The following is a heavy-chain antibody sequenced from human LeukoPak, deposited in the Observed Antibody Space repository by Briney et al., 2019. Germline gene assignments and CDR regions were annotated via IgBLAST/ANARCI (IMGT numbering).Heavy chain of an antibody. CDR2: INHNGAT. J-gene: IGHJ4*02. V-gene: IGHV4-34*01. Sequence: SEPLSLTCAVYGGSFSGYYWSWIRQPPGKGLEWIGEINHNGATNYNPSLKSRVTISIDTSKKHFSLKLTSVTAADTAVYYCARERVTIVRGVLMDHWGQGTLVTVSS. CDR1: GGSFSGYY. D-gene: IGHD3-10*01. CDR3: ARERVTIVRGVLMDH.